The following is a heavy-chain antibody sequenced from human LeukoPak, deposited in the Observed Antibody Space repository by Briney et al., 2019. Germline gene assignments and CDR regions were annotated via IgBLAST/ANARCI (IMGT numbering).Heavy chain of an antibody. J-gene: IGHJ4*02. CDR3: ATDRNSGKYYDY. CDR2: IWYDGSNQ. CDR1: GLTFRNYG. V-gene: IGHV3-33*01. D-gene: IGHD1-26*01. Sequence: PGRSLRLSCAASGLTFRNYGMHWVRQAPGMGLEWVAVIWYDGSNQYYLDSVKGRFTVSRDNAKNTLYLQMNSLRAEDTAVYYCATDRNSGKYYDYWGQGTLVTVSS.